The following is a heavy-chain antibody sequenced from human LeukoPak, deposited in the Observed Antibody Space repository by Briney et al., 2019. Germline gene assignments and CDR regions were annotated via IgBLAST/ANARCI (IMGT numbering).Heavy chain of an antibody. Sequence: SETLSLTCAVSGGSTSSGGYSWSWIRQPPGKGLEWIGYIYHSGSTYYNPSLKSRVTISVDRSKNQFSLKLSSVTAADTAVYYCARKLVATHMDYFDYWGQGTLVTVSS. CDR2: IYHSGST. J-gene: IGHJ4*02. V-gene: IGHV4-30-2*01. CDR3: ARKLVATHMDYFDY. D-gene: IGHD5-12*01. CDR1: GGSTSSGGYS.